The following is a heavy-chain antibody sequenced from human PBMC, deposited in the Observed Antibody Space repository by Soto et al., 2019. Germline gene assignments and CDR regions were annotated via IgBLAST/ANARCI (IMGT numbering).Heavy chain of an antibody. CDR2: ISWNSGSI. CDR1: GFTFDDYA. V-gene: IGHV3-9*01. D-gene: IGHD6-13*01. J-gene: IGHJ4*02. CDR3: AKASTGIAAAEPDY. Sequence: EVQLVESGGGLVQPGRSLRLSCAASGFTFDDYAMHLVRQAPGKGLEWVSGISWNSGSIGYADSVKGRFTISRDNAKNSLYLQMNSLRAEDTALYYCAKASTGIAAAEPDYWGQGTLVTVSP.